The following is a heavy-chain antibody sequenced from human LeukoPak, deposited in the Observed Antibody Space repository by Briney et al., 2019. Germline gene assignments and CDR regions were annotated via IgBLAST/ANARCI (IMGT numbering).Heavy chain of an antibody. V-gene: IGHV1-2*04. J-gene: IGHJ3*02. Sequence: ASVKVSCNASGYTFTGYYMHWVRQAPGQGLEWMGWINTNSGGTNYAQKFQGWVTMTRDTSISTAYMELSRLRSDDTAVYYCAKESGITAFDIWGQGTMVTVSS. CDR1: GYTFTGYY. CDR2: INTNSGGT. CDR3: AKESGITAFDI. D-gene: IGHD3-10*01.